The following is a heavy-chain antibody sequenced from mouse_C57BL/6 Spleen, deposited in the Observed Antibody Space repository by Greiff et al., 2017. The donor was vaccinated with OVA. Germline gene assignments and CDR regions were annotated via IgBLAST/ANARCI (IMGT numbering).Heavy chain of an antibody. J-gene: IGHJ3*01. V-gene: IGHV1-82*01. CDR2: IYPGDGDT. CDR1: GYAFSSSW. Sequence: VQLQQSGPELVKPGASVKISCKASGYAFSSSWMNWVKQRPGKGLEWIGRIYPGDGDTNYNGKFKGKATLTADKSSSTAYMQLSSLTSEDSAVYFCARGDDTSAYWGQGTLVTVSA. D-gene: IGHD5-1-1*01. CDR3: ARGDDTSAY.